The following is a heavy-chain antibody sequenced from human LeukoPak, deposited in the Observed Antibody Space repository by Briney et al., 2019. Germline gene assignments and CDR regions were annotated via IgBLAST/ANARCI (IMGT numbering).Heavy chain of an antibody. J-gene: IGHJ3*01. D-gene: IGHD2-15*01. CDR3: ATSGYCSGGTCYNDAFYF. CDR1: GYTFANDY. V-gene: IGHV1-2*06. Sequence: ASVKVSCKASGYTFANDYLHWVRQAPGQGLEWMGRMNPNTGGTNYAQKFQGRVTMTRDTSISTAYMELTRLTSGDTAVYYCATSGYCSGGTCYNDAFYFWGQGTMVTVSS. CDR2: MNPNTGGT.